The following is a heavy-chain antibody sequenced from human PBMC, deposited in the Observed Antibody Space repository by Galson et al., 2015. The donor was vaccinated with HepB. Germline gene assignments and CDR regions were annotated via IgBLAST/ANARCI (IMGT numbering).Heavy chain of an antibody. J-gene: IGHJ4*02. CDR1: GFTFDEYA. Sequence: SLRLSCAASGFTFDEYAMHWVRQVPGKGLEWVSGISWNSDYTGYADSVKGRFTISRDNAKNSLYLQMDALRGDDTALYYCVKDGAAGQRAVDLEWLPEWGYFDYWSQGALVSVSS. V-gene: IGHV3-9*01. D-gene: IGHD3-3*01. CDR3: VKDGAAGQRAVDLEWLPEWGYFDY. CDR2: ISWNSDYT.